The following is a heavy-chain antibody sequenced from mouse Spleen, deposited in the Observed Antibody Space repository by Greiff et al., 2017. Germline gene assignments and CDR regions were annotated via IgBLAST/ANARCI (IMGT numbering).Heavy chain of an antibody. Sequence: QVQLQQSGAELVEPGASVKISCKASGYAFSSYWMNWVKQRPGKGLEWIGQIYPGDGDTNYNGKFKGKATLTADKSSSTAYMQLSSLTSEDSAVYFCARMGFITTVVVDYWGQGTTLTVSS. CDR1: GYAFSSYW. V-gene: IGHV1-80*01. D-gene: IGHD1-1*01. J-gene: IGHJ2*01. CDR3: ARMGFITTVVVDY. CDR2: IYPGDGDT.